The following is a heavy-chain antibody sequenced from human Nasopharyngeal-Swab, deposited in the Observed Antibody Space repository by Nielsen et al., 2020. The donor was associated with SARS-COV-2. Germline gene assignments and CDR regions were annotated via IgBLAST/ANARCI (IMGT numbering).Heavy chain of an antibody. CDR2: IYYSGST. J-gene: IGHJ4*02. D-gene: IGHD2-15*01. V-gene: IGHV4-59*12. CDR3: ARDTRRGGVDY. Sequence: SETLSPTCTVSGGFITSYYWSWIRQPPRRGLEWIGYIYYSGSTNYNPSLKSRVTISLDTSKNQFSLKLSSVTAADSAVYYCARDTRRGGVDYWGQGTLVTVSS. CDR1: GGFITSYY.